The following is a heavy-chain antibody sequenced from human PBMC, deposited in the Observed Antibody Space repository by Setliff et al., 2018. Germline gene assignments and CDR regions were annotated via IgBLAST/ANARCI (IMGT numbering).Heavy chain of an antibody. J-gene: IGHJ2*01. CDR1: GESFSGHY. CDR2: INHSGST. D-gene: IGHD4-17*01. V-gene: IGHV4-34*01. Sequence: KTSETLSLTCAVYGESFSGHYWSWIRQPPGKGLEWIGEINHSGSTNYNPSLKSRVTISVDTSKNQFSLKLSSVTAADTAVYYCTREVDDSGDYGRRWYFDLWGRGTQVTVSS. CDR3: TREVDDSGDYGRRWYFDL.